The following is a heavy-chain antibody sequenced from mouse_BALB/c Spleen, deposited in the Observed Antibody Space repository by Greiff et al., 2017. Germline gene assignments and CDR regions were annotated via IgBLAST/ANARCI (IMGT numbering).Heavy chain of an antibody. CDR1: GYTFTDYE. CDR3: TRKDYRYEGDY. CDR2: IDPETGGT. Sequence: QVQLQQSGAELVRPGASVTLSCKASGYTFTDYEMHWVKQTPVHGLEWIGAIDPETGGTAYNQKFKGKATLTADKSSSTAYMELRSLTSEDSAVYYCTRKDYRYEGDYWGQGTTLTVSS. D-gene: IGHD2-14*01. J-gene: IGHJ2*01. V-gene: IGHV1-15*01.